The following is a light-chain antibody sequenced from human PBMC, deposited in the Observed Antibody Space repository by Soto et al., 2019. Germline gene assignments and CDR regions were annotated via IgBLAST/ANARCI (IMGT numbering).Light chain of an antibody. CDR1: SSNIGTNT. Sequence: QSVLTQPPSASGTPGQRVTISCSGSSSNIGTNTVNWYHHLPGTAPKLLIYSNNQRPSGVPDRFSGSKSATSASLAISVLQSEEEADYYCASWGDSLNGPVFGGGTKVTVL. V-gene: IGLV1-44*01. CDR3: ASWGDSLNGPV. CDR2: SNN. J-gene: IGLJ2*01.